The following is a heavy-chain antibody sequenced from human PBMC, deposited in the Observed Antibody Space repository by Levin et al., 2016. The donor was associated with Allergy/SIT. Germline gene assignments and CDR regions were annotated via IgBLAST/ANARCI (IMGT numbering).Heavy chain of an antibody. V-gene: IGHV3-48*02. Sequence: VRQAPGKGLEWVSYISSSSSTIYYADSVKGRFTISRDNAKNSLYLQMNSLRDEDTAVYYCAREQLVYYYGMDVWGQGTTVTVSS. J-gene: IGHJ6*02. D-gene: IGHD6-6*01. CDR2: ISSSSSTI. CDR3: AREQLVYYYGMDV.